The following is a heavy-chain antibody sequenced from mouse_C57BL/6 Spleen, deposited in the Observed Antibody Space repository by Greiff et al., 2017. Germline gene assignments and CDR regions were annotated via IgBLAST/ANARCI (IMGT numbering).Heavy chain of an antibody. CDR1: GYTFTGYW. Sequence: VQGVEPGAELVKPGASVKLSCKASGYTFTGYWIAWVKQRPGHGLEWIGEILPAGGRTNYNEKFKGKATLTADTSSNTAYMQLSSLTTEDSAIYYCARAGFYCGSSHWYFDVRGTGTTVTASS. V-gene: IGHV1-9*01. CDR2: ILPAGGRT. CDR3: ARAGFYCGSSHWYFDV. J-gene: IGHJ1*03. D-gene: IGHD1-1*01.